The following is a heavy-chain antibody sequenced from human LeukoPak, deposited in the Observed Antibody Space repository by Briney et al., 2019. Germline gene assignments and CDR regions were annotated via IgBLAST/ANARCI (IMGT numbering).Heavy chain of an antibody. CDR2: IIPIFGTA. D-gene: IGHD1-26*01. CDR3: ARQVGWSSHFDY. CDR1: GGTFSSYA. V-gene: IGHV1-69*05. Sequence: ASVKVSCKASGGTFSSYAISWVRQAPGQGLEWMGGIIPIFGTANYAQKFQGRVTITTDESTSTAYMELSSLRSEDTAVYYCARQVGWSSHFDYWGQGTLVTVSS. J-gene: IGHJ4*02.